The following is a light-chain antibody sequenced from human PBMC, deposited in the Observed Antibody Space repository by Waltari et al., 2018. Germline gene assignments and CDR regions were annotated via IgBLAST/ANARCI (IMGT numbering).Light chain of an antibody. CDR2: YAS. V-gene: IGKV3D-15*01. CDR1: QSVGST. Sequence: ETVMMQSPATLSLSPGERATLSCRASQSVGSTLAGYQQKPGQAPRLLIYYASSRATGIPDRFSGSGSGTEFTLTISSLDPEDVGVYYCQKYNDWPWTFGQGTKVEIK. CDR3: QKYNDWPWT. J-gene: IGKJ1*01.